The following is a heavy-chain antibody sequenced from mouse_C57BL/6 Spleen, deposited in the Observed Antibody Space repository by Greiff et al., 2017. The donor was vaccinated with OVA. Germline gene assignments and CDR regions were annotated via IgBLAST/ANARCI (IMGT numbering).Heavy chain of an antibody. D-gene: IGHD1-1*01. V-gene: IGHV1-81*01. J-gene: IGHJ4*01. Sequence: VQLQQSGAELARPGASVKLSCKASGYTFTSYGISWVKQRTGQGLEWIGEIYPRSGNTYYNEKFKGKATLTADKSSSTAYMELRSLTSKDSAIYFCARSAYGSSSYCAMAYWGQGTSVTVSS. CDR1: GYTFTSYG. CDR2: IYPRSGNT. CDR3: ARSAYGSSSYCAMAY.